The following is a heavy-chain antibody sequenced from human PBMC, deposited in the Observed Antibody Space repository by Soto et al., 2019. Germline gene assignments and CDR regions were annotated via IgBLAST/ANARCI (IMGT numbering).Heavy chain of an antibody. J-gene: IGHJ4*02. CDR3: ASRDPGTSVDY. CDR2: IYRTGST. D-gene: IGHD1-7*01. V-gene: IGHV4-4*02. CDR1: GGSFTSNNW. Sequence: SETLSLTCAVSGGSFTSNNWWTWVRQPPGQGLEWIGEIYRTGSTNYNPSLKSRVTISLDKSENQFSLQVTSLTAADTAVYYCASRDPGTSVDYWGQGTLVTVSS.